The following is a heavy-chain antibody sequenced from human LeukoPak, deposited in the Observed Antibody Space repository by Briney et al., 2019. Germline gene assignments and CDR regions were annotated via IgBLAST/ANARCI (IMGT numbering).Heavy chain of an antibody. CDR3: AREESPYSGYEACFDY. Sequence: ASVKVSCKASGYTFTDYFVHWVRQVPGQGLEWMGWINPTSGVTKYAQKFQGRVTMTRDTSISTAYMELSRLRSDDTAVYYCAREESPYSGYEACFDYWGQGTLVTVSS. CDR2: INPTSGVT. CDR1: GYTFTDYF. D-gene: IGHD5-12*01. V-gene: IGHV1-2*02. J-gene: IGHJ4*02.